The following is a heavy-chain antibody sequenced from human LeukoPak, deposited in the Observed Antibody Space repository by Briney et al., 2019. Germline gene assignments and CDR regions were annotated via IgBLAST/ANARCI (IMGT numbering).Heavy chain of an antibody. Sequence: SEALSLTCAVYGGSFSGYYWSWIRQPPGKGLEWIGEINHSGSTNYNPSLKRRVTISVDTSKNQSSLKLSSVTAADTAVYYCARGGYSYGSGAFDIWGQGTMVTVSS. CDR1: GGSFSGYY. V-gene: IGHV4-34*01. D-gene: IGHD5-18*01. CDR2: INHSGST. CDR3: ARGGYSYGSGAFDI. J-gene: IGHJ3*02.